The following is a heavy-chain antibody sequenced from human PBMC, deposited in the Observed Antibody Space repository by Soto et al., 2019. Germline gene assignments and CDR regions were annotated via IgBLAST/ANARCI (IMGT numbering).Heavy chain of an antibody. Sequence: QVHLVESGGGLVQPGRSLRLACAASGFTFSSYAMHWVRQAPGTGLVWVAVISYDGSNKYYADSVKGRFNISRDNSKNTLYLQMNRLRAEDTAVYYCARTQRDSYGPGDYWGQGTLVTVSS. CDR3: ARTQRDSYGPGDY. D-gene: IGHD5-18*01. CDR1: GFTFSSYA. J-gene: IGHJ4*02. V-gene: IGHV3-30-3*01. CDR2: ISYDGSNK.